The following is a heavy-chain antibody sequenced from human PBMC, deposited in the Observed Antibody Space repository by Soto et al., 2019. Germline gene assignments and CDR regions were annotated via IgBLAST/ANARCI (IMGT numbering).Heavy chain of an antibody. CDR3: ARVEGYCSGGSCF. CDR2: IIPILGIA. J-gene: IGHJ4*02. Sequence: QVQLVQSGAEVKKPGSSVKVSCKASGGTFSSYTISWVRQAPGQGLEWMGRIIPILGIANYAQKFQGRVTITADKSTSTAYMELSSLRSEDTAVYYCARVEGYCSGGSCFWSQGTLVTVSS. CDR1: GGTFSSYT. D-gene: IGHD2-15*01. V-gene: IGHV1-69*02.